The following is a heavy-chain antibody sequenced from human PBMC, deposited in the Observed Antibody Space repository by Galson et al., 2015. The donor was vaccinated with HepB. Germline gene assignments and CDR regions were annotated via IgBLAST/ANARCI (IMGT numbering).Heavy chain of an antibody. V-gene: IGHV3-30*18. CDR1: GFPFSSYG. Sequence: SLRLSCAASGFPFSSYGMHWVRQAPGKGLEWVAVISFDGSNKYYADSVKGRFTISRDNSKNTLDLQMNSLRAEDTAVYYCAKSGITAGGQRGYFDYWGQGTLVTVSS. J-gene: IGHJ4*02. CDR3: AKSGITAGGQRGYFDY. CDR2: ISFDGSNK. D-gene: IGHD6-13*01.